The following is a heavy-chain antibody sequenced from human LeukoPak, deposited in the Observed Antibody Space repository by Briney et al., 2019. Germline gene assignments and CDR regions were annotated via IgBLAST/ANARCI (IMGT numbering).Heavy chain of an antibody. CDR2: ISSSSSYI. CDR1: GFTFSSYS. D-gene: IGHD1-26*01. Sequence: GGSLRLSCAASGFTFSSYSMNWVRQAPGRGLEWVSSISSSSSYIYYADSVKGRFTISGDNAKNSLYLQMNSLRAEDTAVYYCARVREWELRYDAFDIWGQGTMVTVSS. J-gene: IGHJ3*02. CDR3: ARVREWELRYDAFDI. V-gene: IGHV3-21*01.